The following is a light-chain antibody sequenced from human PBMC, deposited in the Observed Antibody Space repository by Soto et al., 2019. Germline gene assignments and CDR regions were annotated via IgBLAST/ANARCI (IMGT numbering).Light chain of an antibody. J-gene: IGKJ5*01. CDR2: AAS. Sequence: DIQMTQSPSSLSASVGDRVTITCRASQSISSYLNWYQQKPGKAPKLLIYAASSLQSGVPSRFSGSGSGTDFTLTISSLQPEDFATYYCQQSYSTPRITFGKGHDWRLN. V-gene: IGKV1-39*01. CDR1: QSISSY. CDR3: QQSYSTPRIT.